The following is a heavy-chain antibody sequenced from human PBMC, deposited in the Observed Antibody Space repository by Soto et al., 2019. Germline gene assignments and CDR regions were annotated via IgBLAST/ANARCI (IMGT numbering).Heavy chain of an antibody. CDR2: FSAYNGNT. V-gene: IGHV1-18*01. CDR1: GYTFTSYG. CDR3: ARVGLRFLEWLLSHPTSEYYFDY. D-gene: IGHD3-3*01. J-gene: IGHJ4*02. Sequence: ASVKVSCKASGYTFTSYGISWVRQAPGQGLEWMGWFSAYNGNTNYAQKLQGRVTMTTDTSTSTAYMELRSLRSDDTAVYYCARVGLRFLEWLLSHPTSEYYFDYWGQGTLVTVS.